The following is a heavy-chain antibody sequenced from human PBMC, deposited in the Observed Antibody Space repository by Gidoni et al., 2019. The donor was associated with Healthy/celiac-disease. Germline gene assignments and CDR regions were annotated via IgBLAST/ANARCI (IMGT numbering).Heavy chain of an antibody. CDR2: INPNSGGT. CDR1: GYTFTGYY. D-gene: IGHD2-21*02. CDR3: ARSAVTASPLDY. Sequence: QVQLVQSGAEVKKHGASVKVSCTAPGYTFTGYYMHWVRQAPGQGLEWMGWINPNSGGTNYAQKFQGRVTMTRDTSISTAYMELSRLRSDDTAVYYCARSAVTASPLDYWGQGTLVTVSS. V-gene: IGHV1-2*02. J-gene: IGHJ4*02.